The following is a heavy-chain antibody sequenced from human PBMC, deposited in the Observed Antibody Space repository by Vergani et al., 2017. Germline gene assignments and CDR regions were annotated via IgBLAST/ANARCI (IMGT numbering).Heavy chain of an antibody. CDR1: GFTFSSYA. D-gene: IGHD3-9*01. CDR2: ISGSGGST. Sequence: EVQLLESGGGLVQPGGSLRLSCAASGFTFSSYAMSWVRQAPGKGLEWVSAISGSGGSTYYADSVKGRFTISRDNSKNTLYLQMNSLRAEDTAVYYCAKXQVGNYDILTGYYPIDYWGQGTLVTVSS. CDR3: AKXQVGNYDILTGYYPIDY. J-gene: IGHJ4*02. V-gene: IGHV3-23*01.